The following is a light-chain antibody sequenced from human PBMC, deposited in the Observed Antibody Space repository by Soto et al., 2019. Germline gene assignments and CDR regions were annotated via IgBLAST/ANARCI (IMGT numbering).Light chain of an antibody. CDR1: PSIRVW. Sequence: DIQTTQSPSTLSASVGDSVTITCRASPSIRVWLAWYQQKAEKAPNLLIYKAARLESGVPSRFSCCGSEAEFTLTISGLQPGDSATYYCQQYNSYSPTVGQGTKVDIK. V-gene: IGKV1-5*03. CDR3: QQYNSYSPT. CDR2: KAA. J-gene: IGKJ1*01.